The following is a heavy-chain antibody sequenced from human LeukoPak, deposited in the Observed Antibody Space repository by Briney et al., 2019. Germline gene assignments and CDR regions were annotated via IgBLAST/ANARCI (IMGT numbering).Heavy chain of an antibody. J-gene: IGHJ4*02. CDR2: VNHSGKT. CDR3: ATMDGRDGNSRY. Sequence: SETLSLTCAVEVVSFKSYHWSWIRQPPGKGLEWIGEVNHSGKTNYNPSLKGRLTISVDTTKSQVFLKLKSVTAADTAVYFCATMDGRDGNSRYWVQGTLVTVSS. D-gene: IGHD4-23*01. CDR1: VVSFKSYH. V-gene: IGHV4-34*01.